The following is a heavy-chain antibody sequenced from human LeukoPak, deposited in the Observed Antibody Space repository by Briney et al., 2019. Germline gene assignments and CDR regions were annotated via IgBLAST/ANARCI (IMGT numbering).Heavy chain of an antibody. CDR1: GFTVSSNY. CDR3: ARDPLVVGATDYYYGMDV. Sequence: GGSLRLSCAASGFTVSSNYMSWVRQAPGKGLEWVSVIYSGGSTYYADSVKGRFTISRDNSKNTLYLQMNSLRAEDTAVYYCARDPLVVGATDYYYGMDVWGQGTTVTVSS. CDR2: IYSGGST. V-gene: IGHV3-53*05. D-gene: IGHD1-26*01. J-gene: IGHJ6*02.